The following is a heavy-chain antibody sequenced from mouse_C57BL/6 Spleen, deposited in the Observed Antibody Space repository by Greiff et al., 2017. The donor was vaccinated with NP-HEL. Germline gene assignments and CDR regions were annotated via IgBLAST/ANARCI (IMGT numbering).Heavy chain of an antibody. V-gene: IGHV3-6*01. J-gene: IGHJ2*01. CDR1: GYSITSGYY. D-gene: IGHD1-1*01. CDR3: AREGITTVAFDY. CDR2: ISYDGSN. Sequence: EVQLQESGPGLVKPSQSLSLTCSVTGYSITSGYYWNWIRQFPGNKLERMGYISYDGSNNYNPSLKNRISITRDTSKNQFFLKLNSVTTEDTATYYCAREGITTVAFDYWGQGTTLTVSS.